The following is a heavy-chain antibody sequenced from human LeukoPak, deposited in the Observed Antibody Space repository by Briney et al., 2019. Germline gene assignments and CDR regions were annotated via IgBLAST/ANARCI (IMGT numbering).Heavy chain of an antibody. CDR3: AKEGAYPIITYDS. J-gene: IGHJ5*01. V-gene: IGHV3-7*01. Sequence: GGSLTLSCAASGFTFSSYWRNWVRQAPGKGLEWVGNIKRDGNEKNYVDSVKGRFSISRDNAKNSLYLQMDSLRAEDTAVYYCAKEGAYPIITYDSWGQGALVTVSS. D-gene: IGHD3-10*01. CDR2: IKRDGNEK. CDR1: GFTFSSYW.